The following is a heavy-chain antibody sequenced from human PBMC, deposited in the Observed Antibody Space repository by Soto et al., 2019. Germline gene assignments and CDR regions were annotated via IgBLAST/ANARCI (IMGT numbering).Heavy chain of an antibody. CDR1: GDTFSSYA. J-gene: IGHJ6*04. V-gene: IGHV1-69*08. CDR3: ARRRYCGNDCYHKHYYGMDV. D-gene: IGHD2-21*01. CDR2: ISTFLGTT. Sequence: QVQLVQSGAELKKTGSSVKVSCRASGDTFSSYAVNWVRQAPGGGLEWMCRISTFLGTTDYAKNFKGRVKITEEKTTNTANMEQSSLRSEDTNVYYSARRRYCGNDCYHKHYYGMDVWVEGTTVTDAS.